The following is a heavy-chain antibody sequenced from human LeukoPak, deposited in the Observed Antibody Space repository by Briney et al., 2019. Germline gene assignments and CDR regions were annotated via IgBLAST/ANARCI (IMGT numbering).Heavy chain of an antibody. CDR2: IYYSGST. J-gene: IGHJ4*02. CDR1: GGSISSYY. Sequence: PSETLSLTCTVSGGSISSYYWSWIRQPPGKGLEWIGYIYYSGSTNYNPSLKSRVTISVDTSKNQFSLKLSSVTAADTAVYYCARSPGRYYDSSGYPDYWGQGTLVTVSS. CDR3: ARSPGRYYDSSGYPDY. V-gene: IGHV4-59*01. D-gene: IGHD3-22*01.